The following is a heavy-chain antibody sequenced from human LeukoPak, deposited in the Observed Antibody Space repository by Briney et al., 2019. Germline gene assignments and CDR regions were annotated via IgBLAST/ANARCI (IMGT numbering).Heavy chain of an antibody. D-gene: IGHD1-26*01. CDR2: IWYDGSNK. CDR3: ARDLHVGDYVGY. Sequence: GRSLRLSCAASGFTFSSYGMHWVRQAPGKGLEWVAVIWYDGSNKYYADSVKGRFTISRDNSKNTLYLQMNSLRAEDTAVYYCARDLHVGDYVGYWGPGTLVTVSS. V-gene: IGHV3-33*01. CDR1: GFTFSSYG. J-gene: IGHJ4*01.